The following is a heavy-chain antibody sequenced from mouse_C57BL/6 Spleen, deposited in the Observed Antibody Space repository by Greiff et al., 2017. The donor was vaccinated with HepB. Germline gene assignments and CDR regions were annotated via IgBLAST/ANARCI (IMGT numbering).Heavy chain of an antibody. Sequence: QVQLKQSGPGLVAPSQSLSITCTVSGFSLTSYGVHWVRQPPGKGLEWLVVIWSDGSTTYNSALKSRLSISKDNSKSQVFLKMNSLQTDDTAMYYCARHGGSSPYYYAMDYWGQGTSVTVSS. J-gene: IGHJ4*01. CDR2: IWSDGST. V-gene: IGHV2-6-1*01. D-gene: IGHD1-1*01. CDR1: GFSLTSYG. CDR3: ARHGGSSPYYYAMDY.